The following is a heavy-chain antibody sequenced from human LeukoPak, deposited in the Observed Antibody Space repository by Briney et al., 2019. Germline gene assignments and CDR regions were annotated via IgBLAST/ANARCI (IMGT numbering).Heavy chain of an antibody. CDR3: ARQSLRLYSSSWWDY. D-gene: IGHD6-13*01. Sequence: SETLSLTCTVSGGSISSSSYYWGWIRQPPGKGLEWIGSIYYSGSTYYNPSLKSRVTISVDTSKNQFSLKLSSVTAADTAVYYCARQSLRLYSSSWWDYWGQGTLVTVSS. V-gene: IGHV4-39*01. J-gene: IGHJ4*02. CDR1: GGSISSSSYY. CDR2: IYYSGST.